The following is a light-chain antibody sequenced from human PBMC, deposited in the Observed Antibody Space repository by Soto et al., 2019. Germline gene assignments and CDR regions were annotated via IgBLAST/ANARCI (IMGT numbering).Light chain of an antibody. V-gene: IGLV8-61*01. J-gene: IGLJ1*01. CDR3: ALFLGNGICV. CDR1: SGSVSAAHN. CDR2: STS. Sequence: QTVVTQESSFSVSPGGTVTLTCGLISGSVSAAHNPNWYQQTPGQTPRTLIYSTSTRSSGVPDRFSGSIRGNKAALTITGAQADDESDYYCALFLGNGICVFGTGTKLTVL.